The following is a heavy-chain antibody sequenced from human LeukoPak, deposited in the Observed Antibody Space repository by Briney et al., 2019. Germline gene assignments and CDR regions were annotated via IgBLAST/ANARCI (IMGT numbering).Heavy chain of an antibody. J-gene: IGHJ4*02. V-gene: IGHV1-2*02. CDR3: ASRDGYNFAS. CDR1: GYTFTGDY. CDR2: INPNSGGA. D-gene: IGHD5-24*01. Sequence: ASVKVSCKASGYTFTGDYMHWVRQAPGQGREWRGWINPNSGGANYAQKFQGRVTMTRETSISTAYMELSRLRSDDTAVYYCASRDGYNFASWGQGTLVTVSS.